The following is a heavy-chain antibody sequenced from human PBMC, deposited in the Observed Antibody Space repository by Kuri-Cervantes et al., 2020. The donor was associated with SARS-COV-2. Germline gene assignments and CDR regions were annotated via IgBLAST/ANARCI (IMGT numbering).Heavy chain of an antibody. Sequence: SETLSLTCTVSGGSISSYYWSRIRQPPGKGLEWIGYIYYSGSTNYNPSLKSRVTISVDTSKNQFSLKLSSVTAADTAVYYCARWPSWSGSIDYWGQGTLVTVSS. V-gene: IGHV4-59*01. D-gene: IGHD3-3*01. CDR3: ARWPSWSGSIDY. CDR1: GGSISSYY. CDR2: IYYSGST. J-gene: IGHJ4*02.